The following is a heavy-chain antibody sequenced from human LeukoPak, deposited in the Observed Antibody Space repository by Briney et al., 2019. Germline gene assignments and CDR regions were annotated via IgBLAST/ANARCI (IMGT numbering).Heavy chain of an antibody. D-gene: IGHD1-26*01. CDR3: AKENRWEPSGAFDI. Sequence: GGFLRLSCAASGFSFSSYGMQWVRQDPGKGLEWVAFISYDGSNKYYADSVKGRFTISRDNSKNTLFLQMNSLRAEDTAVYYCAKENRWEPSGAFDIWGQGTMVTVSS. CDR1: GFSFSSYG. CDR2: ISYDGSNK. J-gene: IGHJ3*02. V-gene: IGHV3-30*18.